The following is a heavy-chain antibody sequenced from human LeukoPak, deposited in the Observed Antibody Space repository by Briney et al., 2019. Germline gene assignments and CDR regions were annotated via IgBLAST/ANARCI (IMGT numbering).Heavy chain of an antibody. CDR3: ARENTMIRGAFDAFDI. CDR1: GVSISSYY. J-gene: IGHJ3*02. CDR2: IYYSGST. Sequence: SETLSLTCSASGVSISSYYWTWIRQPPGKGLEWIGYIYYSGSTNYNPSLKSRVTVSVDTSTNQFSLKLSSVTAADTAVYYCARENTMIRGAFDAFDIWGQGTMVTVSS. V-gene: IGHV4-59*01. D-gene: IGHD3-10*01.